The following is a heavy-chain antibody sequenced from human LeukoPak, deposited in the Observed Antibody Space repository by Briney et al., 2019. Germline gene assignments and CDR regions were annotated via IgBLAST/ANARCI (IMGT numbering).Heavy chain of an antibody. Sequence: PSETLSLTCTVSGGSISSYYWSWIRQPPGKGLEWIGYIYYSGSTNYNPSLKSRVTISVDTSKNQFSQKLSSVTAADTAVYYCARGGYGSSSHNWFDPWGQGTLVTVSS. CDR3: ARGGYGSSSHNWFDP. D-gene: IGHD2-2*01. V-gene: IGHV4-59*01. CDR1: GGSISSYY. CDR2: IYYSGST. J-gene: IGHJ5*02.